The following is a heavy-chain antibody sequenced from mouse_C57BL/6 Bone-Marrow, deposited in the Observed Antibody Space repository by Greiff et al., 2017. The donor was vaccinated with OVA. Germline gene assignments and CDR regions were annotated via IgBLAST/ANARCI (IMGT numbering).Heavy chain of an antibody. CDR1: GFTFSSYG. CDR3: ASAAAWFAY. Sequence: EVQVVESGGDLVKPGGSLKLSCAASGFTFSSYGMSWVRQTPDKRLEWVATISSGGSYTYYPDSVKGRFTISRDNAKNTLYLQMSSLKSEDTAMYYCASAAAWFAYWGQGTLVTVSA. CDR2: ISSGGSYT. V-gene: IGHV5-6*01. J-gene: IGHJ3*01.